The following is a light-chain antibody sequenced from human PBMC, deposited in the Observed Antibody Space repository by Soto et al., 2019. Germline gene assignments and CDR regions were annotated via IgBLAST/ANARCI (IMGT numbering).Light chain of an antibody. CDR1: SSNIGAGYD. CDR3: CSYAGSSTYV. J-gene: IGLJ1*01. V-gene: IGLV1-40*01. CDR2: GNS. Sequence: SVLTQPPSVSGAPGQRVTIYCTGSSSNIGAGYDVHWYQQLPGTAPKLLIYGNSNRPSGVPDRFSGSKSGTSASLAITGLQAEDEADYYCCSYAGSSTYVFGTGTKVTVL.